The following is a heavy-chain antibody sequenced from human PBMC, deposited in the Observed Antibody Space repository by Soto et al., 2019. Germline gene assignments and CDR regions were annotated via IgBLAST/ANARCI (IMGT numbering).Heavy chain of an antibody. CDR3: ARGGSGSYSIDY. D-gene: IGHD3-10*01. CDR2: IWYDGSNK. Sequence: QVQLVESGGGVVQPGRSLRLSCAASGFTFSSYGMHWVRQAPGKGLEWVAVIWYDGSNKYYADSVKGRFTISRDNSKNTLYLQMNSLRAGDTAVYYCARGGSGSYSIDYWGQGTLVTVSS. CDR1: GFTFSSYG. J-gene: IGHJ4*02. V-gene: IGHV3-33*01.